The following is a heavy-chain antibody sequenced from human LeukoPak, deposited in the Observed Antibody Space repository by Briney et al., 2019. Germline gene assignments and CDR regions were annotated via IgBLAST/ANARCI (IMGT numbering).Heavy chain of an antibody. J-gene: IGHJ4*02. Sequence: GGSLRLSCAGSGFTFSSNALRWVRQAAGKGLEWVSAISTSGGNTYYADSVRGRFTICRDNSNNLLYLQMNTLRAEDTALYYGATSKLARLYFHYWGQGTLVTVSS. CDR3: ATSKLARLYFHY. CDR2: ISTSGGNT. D-gene: IGHD6-13*01. CDR1: GFTFSSNA. V-gene: IGHV3-23*01.